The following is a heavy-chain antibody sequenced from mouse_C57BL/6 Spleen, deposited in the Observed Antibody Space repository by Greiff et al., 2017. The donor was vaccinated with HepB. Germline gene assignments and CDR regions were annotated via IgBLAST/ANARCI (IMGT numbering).Heavy chain of an antibody. J-gene: IGHJ3*01. CDR3: TTSLRPY. CDR2: IDPENGDT. CDR1: GFNIKDDY. Sequence: EVQLQESGAELVRPGASVKLSCTASGFNIKDDYMHWVKQRPEQGLEWIGWIDPENGDTEYASKFQGKATITADTSSNTAYLQLSSLTSEDPAVYYCTTSLRPYWGQGTLVTVSA. V-gene: IGHV14-4*01.